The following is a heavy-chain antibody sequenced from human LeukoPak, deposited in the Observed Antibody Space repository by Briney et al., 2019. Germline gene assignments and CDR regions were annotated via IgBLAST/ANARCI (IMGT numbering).Heavy chain of an antibody. V-gene: IGHV4-59*06. CDR1: GGSISSYY. J-gene: IGHJ4*02. D-gene: IGHD3-3*01. CDR3: ARVQYYDFWSGYSTNTYYFDY. CDR2: IYYSGST. Sequence: SETLSLTCTVSGGSISSYYWSWIRQHPGKGLEWIGYIYYSGSTYYNPSLKSRVTISVDTSKNQFSLKLSSVTAADTAVYYCARVQYYDFWSGYSTNTYYFDYWGQGTLVTVSS.